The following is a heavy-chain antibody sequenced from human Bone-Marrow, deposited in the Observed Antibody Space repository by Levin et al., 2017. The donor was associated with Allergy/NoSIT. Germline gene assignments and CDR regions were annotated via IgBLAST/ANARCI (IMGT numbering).Heavy chain of an antibody. Sequence: ASVKVSCKVSGYTLSELSIHWVRQAPGKGLEWMGGFNPEDGEIIFAQKFQGRVTVTEDTSTDTAYMELSRLRSEDTAVYYCATGRTYNSNYRYYWGQGTQVTVSS. J-gene: IGHJ4*02. CDR2: FNPEDGEI. V-gene: IGHV1-24*01. CDR3: ATGRTYNSNYRYY. D-gene: IGHD1-7*01. CDR1: GYTLSELS.